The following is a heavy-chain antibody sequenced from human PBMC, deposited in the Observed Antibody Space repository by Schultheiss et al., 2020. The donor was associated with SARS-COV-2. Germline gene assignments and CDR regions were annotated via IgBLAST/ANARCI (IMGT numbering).Heavy chain of an antibody. J-gene: IGHJ5*02. Sequence: GESLKISCAASGFTFSNYGMHWVRQAPGKGLEWVAVISYDGSNKYYADSVQGRFTISRDNSKNTLYLQMNSLRGEDTAVYYCASDDSGYDPPVSWGQGTPVTVSS. V-gene: IGHV3-30*03. CDR3: ASDDSGYDPPVS. D-gene: IGHD5-12*01. CDR2: ISYDGSNK. CDR1: GFTFSNYG.